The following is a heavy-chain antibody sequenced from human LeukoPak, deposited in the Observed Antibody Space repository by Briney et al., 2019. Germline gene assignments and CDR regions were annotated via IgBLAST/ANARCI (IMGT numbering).Heavy chain of an antibody. CDR2: IIPILGIA. J-gene: IGHJ4*02. D-gene: IGHD3-22*01. CDR1: GGTFSSYA. V-gene: IGHV1-69*10. Sequence: GASVKVSCKASGGTFSSYAISWVRQAPGQGLEWMGGIIPILGIANYAQKFQGRVTITADKSTSTAYMELSSLRSEDTAVYYCARVMYYYDSSGYYPLDYWGQGTLVTVSS. CDR3: ARVMYYYDSSGYYPLDY.